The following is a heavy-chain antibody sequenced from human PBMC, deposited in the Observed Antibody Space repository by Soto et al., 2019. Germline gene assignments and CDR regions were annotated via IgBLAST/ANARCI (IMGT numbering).Heavy chain of an antibody. CDR2: ISAYNGNT. V-gene: IGHV1-18*01. CDR1: GYTFTSYG. J-gene: IGHJ5*02. D-gene: IGHD3-16*01. Sequence: ASVKVSCKASGYTFTSYGISWVRQAPGQGLEWMGWISAYNGNTNYAQKLQGRVTMTTDTSTSTAYMELRSLRSDDTAVYYWAREMYYDYVWGSYSANWFDPWGQGTLVTVSS. CDR3: AREMYYDYVWGSYSANWFDP.